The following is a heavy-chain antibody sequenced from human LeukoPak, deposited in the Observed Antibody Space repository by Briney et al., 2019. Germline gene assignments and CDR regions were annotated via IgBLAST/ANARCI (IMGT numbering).Heavy chain of an antibody. CDR1: GGSFSGYL. J-gene: IGHJ5*02. Sequence: SETLSLTCPVYGGSFSGYLWRGIRQPPGKGLEWIGEINHSGSTNYNPSLKSRVTISVDTSKNQFSLKLSSVTAADTAVYYCARVAYDFWFDPWGQGTLVTVSS. CDR3: ARVAYDFWFDP. CDR2: INHSGST. V-gene: IGHV4-34*01. D-gene: IGHD3-3*01.